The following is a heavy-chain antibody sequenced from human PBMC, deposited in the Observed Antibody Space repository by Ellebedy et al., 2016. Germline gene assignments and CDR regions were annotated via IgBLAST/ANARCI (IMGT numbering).Heavy chain of an antibody. J-gene: IGHJ4*02. CDR1: GDSSSSNLHY. CDR3: AKSQHTSYYDTGGYYQ. D-gene: IGHD3-22*01. Sequence: SETLSLTCTVSGDSSSSNLHYWGWIRQPPGKGLEWIGSLYHRTGSTYYTPSLRSQVTISVDTSKMQFSLRLTSVTAADTAVYYCAKSQHTSYYDTGGYYQWGQGTLVTVSS. V-gene: IGHV4-39*01. CDR2: LYHRTGST.